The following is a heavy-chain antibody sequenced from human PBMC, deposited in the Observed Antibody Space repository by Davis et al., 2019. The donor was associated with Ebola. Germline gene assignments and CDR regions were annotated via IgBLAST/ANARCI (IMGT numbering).Heavy chain of an antibody. D-gene: IGHD6-6*01. CDR3: AKGPQYSSSWDYYGMDV. CDR2: ISGSGGST. CDR1: GFTFSSYA. Sequence: GGSLRLSCAASGFTFSSYAMSWVRQAPGKGLEWVSAISGSGGSTYYADSVKGRFTISRDNSKNTLYLQMNSLRAEDTAVYYCAKGPQYSSSWDYYGMDVWGQGTMVTVSS. V-gene: IGHV3-23*01. J-gene: IGHJ6*02.